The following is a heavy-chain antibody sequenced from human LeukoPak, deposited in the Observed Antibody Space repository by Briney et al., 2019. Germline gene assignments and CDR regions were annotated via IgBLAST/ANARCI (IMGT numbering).Heavy chain of an antibody. V-gene: IGHV3-30*19. D-gene: IGHD7-27*01. CDR3: VRDGPHWDLDY. CDR2: IKYDGGKE. J-gene: IGHJ4*02. Sequence: GGSLRLSCATSGFSFSSSGMYWVRQAPGKGLEWVAFIKYDGGKEYNADSVKGRFTISRDNSKNTVRLQMNSLSDEDTAMYYCVRDGPHWDLDYWGQGTLVTVSS. CDR1: GFSFSSSG.